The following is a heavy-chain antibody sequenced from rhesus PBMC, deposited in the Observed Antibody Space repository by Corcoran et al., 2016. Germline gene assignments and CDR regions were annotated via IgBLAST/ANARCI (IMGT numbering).Heavy chain of an antibody. V-gene: IGHV4-173*01. CDR3: ARHSNGGYSSGWPLDY. Sequence: QLQLQESGPGLVKPSETLSLTCTVSGGSIRSYYWTWIRQPPGQGLEWMGRIPGSNGSPDHNPSINSRVSISTAASKTQFSLKLTSVTAADTAVYYCARHSNGGYSSGWPLDYWGQGVLVTVSS. CDR2: IPGSNGSP. CDR1: GGSIRSYY. D-gene: IGHD6-31*01. J-gene: IGHJ4*01.